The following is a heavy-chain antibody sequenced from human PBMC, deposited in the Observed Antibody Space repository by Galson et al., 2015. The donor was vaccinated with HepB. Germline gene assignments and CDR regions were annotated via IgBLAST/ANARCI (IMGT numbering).Heavy chain of an antibody. D-gene: IGHD2-15*01. J-gene: IGHJ4*02. Sequence: SLRLSCAASGFTFSSYSMNWVRQAPGKGLEWVSSISSSSSYIYYADSVKGRFTISRDNAKNSLYLQMNSLRAEDTAVYYCARSDGGYGSTLDPFDYWGQGTLVTVSS. V-gene: IGHV3-21*01. CDR3: ARSDGGYGSTLDPFDY. CDR1: GFTFSSYS. CDR2: ISSSSSYI.